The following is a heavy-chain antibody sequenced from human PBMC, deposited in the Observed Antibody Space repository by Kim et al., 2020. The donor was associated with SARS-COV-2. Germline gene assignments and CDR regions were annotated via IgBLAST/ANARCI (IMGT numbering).Heavy chain of an antibody. CDR3: VKSAWLDH. J-gene: IGHJ4*02. V-gene: IGHV3-23*01. CDR2: IKRPDDST. Sequence: GGSLRLSCVASGFSFGTFDMSWVRQAPGKGLKWVSVIKRPDDSTYYAESVKGRFTVFRDSARHTLYSQMNSLRADDTAVFYCVKSAWLDHWGPGTLVTVS. CDR1: GFSFGTFD. D-gene: IGHD5-12*01.